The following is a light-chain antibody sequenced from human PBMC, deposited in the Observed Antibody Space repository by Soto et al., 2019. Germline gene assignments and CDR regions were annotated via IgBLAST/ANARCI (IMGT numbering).Light chain of an antibody. Sequence: DSQMTQYPSTRSASVGDRVTITCRASQSISSWLAWYQQKPGKAPKLLISKASTLQSSVPPRFSGSGYGTEFTLTISSLQHDDFATYYCQQYERYPMTFGGGTKVEIK. CDR2: KAS. J-gene: IGKJ4*01. V-gene: IGKV1-5*03. CDR1: QSISSW. CDR3: QQYERYPMT.